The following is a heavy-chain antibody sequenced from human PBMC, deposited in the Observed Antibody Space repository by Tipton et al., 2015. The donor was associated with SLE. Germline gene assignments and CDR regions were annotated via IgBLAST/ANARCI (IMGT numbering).Heavy chain of an antibody. D-gene: IGHD4-23*01. CDR3: AKNSEGFRIFDY. CDR1: GGSISSYY. CDR2: IYYSGST. Sequence: TLSLTCTVSGGSISSYYWSWIRQPPGKGLEWIGYIYYSGSTNYNPSLKSRVTISVDTSKNQFSLKLSSVTAADTAVYYCAKNSEGFRIFDYWGQGTLVTVSS. J-gene: IGHJ4*02. V-gene: IGHV4-59*01.